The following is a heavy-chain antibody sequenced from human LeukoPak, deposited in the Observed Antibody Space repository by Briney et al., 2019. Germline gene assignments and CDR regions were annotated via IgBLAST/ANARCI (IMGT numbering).Heavy chain of an antibody. D-gene: IGHD2-2*01. CDR1: GFSLSTSGMC. Sequence: SGPTLVNPTQTLTLTRTFSGFSLSTSGMCVSWVRQPPGQALEWLARFAWDDGKYYSTSLNTRLPIFKDTSKNQIVRTVTKLHPVETATYYCARLVVPAANADYYGMDVWDQGTTVTVSS. V-gene: IGHV2-70*11. J-gene: IGHJ6*02. CDR3: ARLVVPAANADYYGMDV. CDR2: FAWDDGK.